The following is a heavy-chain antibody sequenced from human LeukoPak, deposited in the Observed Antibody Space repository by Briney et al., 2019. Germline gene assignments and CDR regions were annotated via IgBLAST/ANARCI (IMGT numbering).Heavy chain of an antibody. CDR1: GFTFSTYA. CDR3: AREAGSGHDAFDI. Sequence: GGSLRLSCAASGFTFSTYAMSWVRQAPGKGLEWVSAITISGVTTFYPDTVKGRCTISRDNSKNTLYLQMNSLRAEDTAVYYCAREAGSGHDAFDIWGQGTMVTVSS. V-gene: IGHV3-23*01. D-gene: IGHD2-15*01. J-gene: IGHJ3*02. CDR2: ITISGVTT.